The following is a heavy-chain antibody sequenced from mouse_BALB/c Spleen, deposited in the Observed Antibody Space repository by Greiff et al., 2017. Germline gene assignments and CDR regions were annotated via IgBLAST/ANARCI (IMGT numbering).Heavy chain of an antibody. CDR3: ASGGLRGLYWYFDV. Sequence: EVMLVESGGGLVQPGGSRKLSCAASGFTFSSFGMHWVRQAPEKGLEWVAYISSGSSTIYYADTVKGRFTISRDNPKNTLFLQMTSLRSEDTAMYYCASGGLRGLYWYFDVWGAGTTVTVSS. J-gene: IGHJ1*01. D-gene: IGHD2-2*01. CDR2: ISSGSSTI. V-gene: IGHV5-17*02. CDR1: GFTFSSFG.